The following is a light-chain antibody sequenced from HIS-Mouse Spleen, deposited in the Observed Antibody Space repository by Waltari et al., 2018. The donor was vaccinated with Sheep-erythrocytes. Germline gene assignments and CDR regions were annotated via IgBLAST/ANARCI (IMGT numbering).Light chain of an antibody. Sequence: DIQMTQSPSSLSASVGDRVTITCRASQSISSYLNWYQQKPGKAPKLLIYAASSLQSGVPSRISGSGSGTDLTLTISSLQPEDFATYYCQQSYSTPYTFGQGTKLEIK. CDR1: QSISSY. CDR2: AAS. V-gene: IGKV1-39*01. CDR3: QQSYSTPYT. J-gene: IGKJ2*01.